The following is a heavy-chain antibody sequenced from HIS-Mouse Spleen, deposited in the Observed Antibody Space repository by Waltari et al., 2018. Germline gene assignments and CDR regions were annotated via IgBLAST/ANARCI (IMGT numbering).Heavy chain of an antibody. J-gene: IGHJ4*02. V-gene: IGHV3-30*04. CDR3: ARDSYSSSWYFDY. CDR1: GFTFSSYA. CDR2: MSNDGSNK. D-gene: IGHD6-13*01. Sequence: QVQLVESGVGVVQPGRALRLSCAASGFTFSSYARPGARQAPGNGLEWVAVMSNDGSNKYYADSVKCRFTISRDNSTNTLYLQMNSLRAEDTAVYYCARDSYSSSWYFDYWGQGTLVTVSS.